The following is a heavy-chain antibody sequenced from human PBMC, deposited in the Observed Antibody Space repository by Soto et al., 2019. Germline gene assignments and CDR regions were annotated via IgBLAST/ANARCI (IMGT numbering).Heavy chain of an antibody. CDR3: ARYLKWDEQLGPQNWFDP. CDR2: IYYSGSP. V-gene: IGHV4-39*07. J-gene: IGHJ5*02. D-gene: IGHD6-6*01. Sequence: PSETLSLTCIVSAGSISSTTYYWGWIRQPPGKGLEWIGSIYYSGSPSYNPSLKSRVTISVDASKDQFSLKLSSVIAADTAAYYCARYLKWDEQLGPQNWFDPWGQGTLVTVSS. CDR1: AGSISSTTYY.